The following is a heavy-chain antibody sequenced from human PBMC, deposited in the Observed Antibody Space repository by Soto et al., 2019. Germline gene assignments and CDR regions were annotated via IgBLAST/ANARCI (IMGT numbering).Heavy chain of an antibody. CDR1: GFTFSSYS. J-gene: IGHJ4*02. V-gene: IGHV3-21*01. D-gene: IGHD3-16*01. Sequence: GGSLRLSCAASGFTFSSYSMNWVRQAPGEGLEWVSSISSNSNYIYYADSLKGRFTISRDNAKNSLYLQMNSLRAEDTAVYYCARNLGLGLDYWGQGTLVTVSS. CDR2: ISSNSNYI. CDR3: ARNLGLGLDY.